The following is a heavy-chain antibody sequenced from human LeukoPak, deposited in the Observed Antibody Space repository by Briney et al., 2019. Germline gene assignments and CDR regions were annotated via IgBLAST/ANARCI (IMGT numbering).Heavy chain of an antibody. CDR3: ARDGSSSWYNWFDP. J-gene: IGHJ5*02. V-gene: IGHV4-61*09. D-gene: IGHD6-13*01. CDR1: GGSISSGSYY. CDR2: ICTSGST. Sequence: KPSQTLSLTCTVSGGSISSGSYYWSWMRQPAGKGLEWIGHICTSGSTNYNPSLKSRVTISVDTSKNQFSLRLSSVTAADTAVYYCARDGSSSWYNWFDPWGQGTLVTVSS.